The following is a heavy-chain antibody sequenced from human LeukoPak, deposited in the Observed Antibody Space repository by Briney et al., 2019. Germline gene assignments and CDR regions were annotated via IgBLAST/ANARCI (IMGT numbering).Heavy chain of an antibody. J-gene: IGHJ4*02. Sequence: GGSLRLSCAASGFIFSSYAMSWVRQAPGKGLEWVSGISASGSSTYYADSVKGRFTISRDNAKNSLYLQMNSLRAEDTAVYYCARDSLSRVRGVPIMLRGHFDYWGQGTLVTVSS. CDR3: ARDSLSRVRGVPIMLRGHFDY. D-gene: IGHD3-10*01. CDR2: ISASGSST. V-gene: IGHV3-23*01. CDR1: GFIFSSYA.